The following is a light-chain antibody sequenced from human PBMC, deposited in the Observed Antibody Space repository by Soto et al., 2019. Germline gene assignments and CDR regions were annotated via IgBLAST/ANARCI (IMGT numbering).Light chain of an antibody. CDR3: QHYNNGPR. V-gene: IGKV3-15*01. CDR2: GAS. Sequence: EIVMTQSPATLSVSTGERATLSCRASQSVSSNLAWYQQKPGQAPRLLIYGASTRATGIPARFSGSGSGTEFTLTISSLQSEDFAVYYCQHYNNGPRFGQGTKVDIK. J-gene: IGKJ1*01. CDR1: QSVSSN.